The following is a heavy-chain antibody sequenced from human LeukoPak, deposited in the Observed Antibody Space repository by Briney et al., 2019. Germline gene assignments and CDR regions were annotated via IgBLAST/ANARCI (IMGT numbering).Heavy chain of an antibody. CDR3: ARGSGNTVVTPLDY. CDR1: GYTFTGYY. D-gene: IGHD4-23*01. J-gene: IGHJ4*02. V-gene: IGHV1-2*02. CDR2: INPNSGGT. Sequence: ASVKVSCKASGYTFTGYYMHWVRQAPGQGLEWMGWINPNSGGTNYAQKFQGRVTMTRDTSISTAYMEPSRLRSDDTAVYYCARGSGNTVVTPLDYWGQGTLVTVSS.